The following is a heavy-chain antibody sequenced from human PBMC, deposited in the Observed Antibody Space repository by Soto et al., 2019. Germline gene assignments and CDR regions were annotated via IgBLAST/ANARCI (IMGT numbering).Heavy chain of an antibody. D-gene: IGHD3-10*01. CDR3: TRVSTVQGGTYAAGSLYFDY. CDR1: GFTFSGSA. Sequence: GGSLRLSCAASGFTFSGSAMHWVRQASGKGLEWVGRIRSKANSYATAYAASVKGRFTISRDDSKNTAYLQMNSLKTEDTAVYYCTRVSTVQGGTYAAGSLYFDYWGQGTLVTVSS. J-gene: IGHJ4*02. V-gene: IGHV3-73*01. CDR2: IRSKANSYAT.